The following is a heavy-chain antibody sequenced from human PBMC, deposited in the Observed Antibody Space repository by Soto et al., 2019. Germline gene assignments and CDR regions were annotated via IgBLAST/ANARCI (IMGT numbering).Heavy chain of an antibody. V-gene: IGHV4-59*01. D-gene: IGHD1-26*01. CDR3: ARQQLLPFYYALDV. CDR2: IYYRGST. Sequence: PSETLSLTCNVSGGSISGYYWSWIRQSPGKGLEYIGYIYYRGSTNYNSSLKSRVTMSVDTSRNQFPLKMNSVTAADTAVYYCARQQLLPFYYALDVWGQGTTVTVSS. J-gene: IGHJ6*02. CDR1: GGSISGYY.